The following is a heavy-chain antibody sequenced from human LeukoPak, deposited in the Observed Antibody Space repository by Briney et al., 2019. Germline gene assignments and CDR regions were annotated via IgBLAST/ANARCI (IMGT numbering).Heavy chain of an antibody. CDR2: INPNSGGT. CDR3: ARAPPHCSSTSCLIDY. Sequence: ASVTVSFKASVYTFTGYYMHWVRQAPGQGLAGMGWINPNSGGTNYAQKFQGRVTMTRDTSISTAYMEVSRLRSDDTAVYYCARAPPHCSSTSCLIDYWGQGTLVTVSS. V-gene: IGHV1-2*02. D-gene: IGHD2-2*01. J-gene: IGHJ4*02. CDR1: VYTFTGYY.